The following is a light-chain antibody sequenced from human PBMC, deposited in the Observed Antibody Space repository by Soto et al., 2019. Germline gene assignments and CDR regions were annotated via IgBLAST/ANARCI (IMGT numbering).Light chain of an antibody. CDR2: DND. CDR1: SSSIGKNY. J-gene: IGLJ3*02. V-gene: IGLV1-51*01. Sequence: QSVLTQPPSVSAAPGQKVTISCSGSSSSIGKNYVSWYQQLPGTAPKLLIYDNDKRPSEIPDRFSGSKSGTSATLGITGLQTGDEADYYCGMWDSSLSVWVFGGGTKPTVL. CDR3: GMWDSSLSVWV.